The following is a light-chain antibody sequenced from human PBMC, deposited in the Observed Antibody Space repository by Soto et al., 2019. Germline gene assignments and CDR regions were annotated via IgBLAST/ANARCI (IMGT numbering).Light chain of an antibody. CDR2: DAS. V-gene: IGKV3-11*01. J-gene: IGKJ1*01. Sequence: EIVLTQSPATLSLSPGERATLSCRASQSVGSFLAWYQHKPGQAPRLLIYDASTRAPGIPARFSGSRSATDFTLTISSLEPEDFAVYYCQQYNNWPRTFGQGTKVEIK. CDR3: QQYNNWPRT. CDR1: QSVGSF.